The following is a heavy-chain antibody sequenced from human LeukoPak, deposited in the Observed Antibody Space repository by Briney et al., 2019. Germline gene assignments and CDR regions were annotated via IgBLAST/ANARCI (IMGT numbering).Heavy chain of an antibody. V-gene: IGHV3-23*01. J-gene: IGHJ4*02. CDR2: ISGSGGST. CDR1: GFTFSSYA. D-gene: IGHD3-22*01. Sequence: PGGSLRLSCAASGFTFSSYAMSWVRQAPGKGLEWVSAISGSGGSTYYADSVKGRFTISRDNSKNTLYLQMNSLRAEDTAVYYCARYHLVSGLYYFDYWGQGTLVTVSS. CDR3: ARYHLVSGLYYFDY.